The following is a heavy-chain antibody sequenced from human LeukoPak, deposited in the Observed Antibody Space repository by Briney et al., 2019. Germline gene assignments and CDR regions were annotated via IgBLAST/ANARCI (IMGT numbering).Heavy chain of an antibody. D-gene: IGHD2-2*01. V-gene: IGHV1-18*01. Sequence: GASVKVSCKASGYTFTSYGISWVRQAPGKGLEWMGWISAYNGNTNYAQKLQGRVTMTTDTSTSTAYMELRSLRSDDTAVYYCARGVFDIVVVPAASPFDYWGQGTLVTVSS. CDR1: GYTFTSYG. CDR2: ISAYNGNT. CDR3: ARGVFDIVVVPAASPFDY. J-gene: IGHJ4*02.